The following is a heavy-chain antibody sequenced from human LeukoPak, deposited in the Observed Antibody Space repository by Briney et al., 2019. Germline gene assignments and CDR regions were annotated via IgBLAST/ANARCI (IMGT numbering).Heavy chain of an antibody. V-gene: IGHV4-4*07. J-gene: IGHJ4*02. D-gene: IGHD5-24*01. CDR1: GGSVRSYY. CDR3: ARDTRAEMGIDY. CDR2: IYASGST. Sequence: SETLSPTCTVSGGSVRSYYWSWIRQPAGKGLEWIGRIYASGSTNYNPSLKSRVTMSVDTSKNQFSLKLSSVTAADTAVYYCARDTRAEMGIDYWGQGTLVTVSS.